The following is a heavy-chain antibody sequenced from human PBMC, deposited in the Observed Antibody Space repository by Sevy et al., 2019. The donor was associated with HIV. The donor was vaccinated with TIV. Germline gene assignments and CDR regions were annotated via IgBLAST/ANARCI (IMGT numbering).Heavy chain of an antibody. CDR3: ARDLANYSSGWYGWFDP. CDR2: IYTSGST. Sequence: SETLSLTCTVSGGSISRYYWSWIRQPAGKGLEWIGRIYTSGSTNYNPSLKSRVTMSVDTSKNQFSLKLSSVTAADTAVYYCARDLANYSSGWYGWFDPWGQGTLVTVSS. D-gene: IGHD6-19*01. V-gene: IGHV4-4*07. CDR1: GGSISRYY. J-gene: IGHJ5*02.